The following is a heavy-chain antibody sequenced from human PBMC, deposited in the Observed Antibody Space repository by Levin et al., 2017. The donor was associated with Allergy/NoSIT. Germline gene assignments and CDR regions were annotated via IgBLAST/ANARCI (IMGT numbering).Heavy chain of an antibody. V-gene: IGHV3-48*02. Sequence: GGSLRLSCAASGFTFNTYGMNWVRQAPGKGLEWVSYISSSGTTMYYADSVKGRLTISRDNAQNSLFLQMDSLRDEDTAIYYCARDHWHCSGGSCYPSYFDSWGQGTLVTVSS. CDR3: ARDHWHCSGGSCYPSYFDS. CDR1: GFTFNTYG. D-gene: IGHD2-15*01. CDR2: ISSSGTTM. J-gene: IGHJ4*02.